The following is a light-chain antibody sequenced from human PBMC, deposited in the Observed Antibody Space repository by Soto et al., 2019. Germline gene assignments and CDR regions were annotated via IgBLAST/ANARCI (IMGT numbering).Light chain of an antibody. V-gene: IGKV1-5*03. CDR3: QHYDSYSYN. CDR1: PSIGDS. J-gene: IGKJ2*01. Sequence: DIQVTQSPSILSAYVGDRVTITCRASPSIGDSLAWFQQKLGKAPKLLIYKASILESGLPSRFSGSGSGTEFTLTINRLQPDDFATYFCQHYDSYSYNFGQGPKLEIK. CDR2: KAS.